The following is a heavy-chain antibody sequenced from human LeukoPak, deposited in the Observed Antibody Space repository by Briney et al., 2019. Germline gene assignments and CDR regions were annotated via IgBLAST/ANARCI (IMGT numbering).Heavy chain of an antibody. CDR1: GGSFSGYY. CDR3: ARGSGYDILTGHLFDY. D-gene: IGHD3-9*01. CDR2: INHSGST. Sequence: KTSETLSLTCAVYGGSFSGYYWSWIRQPPGKGLEWIGEINHSGSTNYNPSLKSRVTISVDTSKNQFSLKLGSVTAADTAVYYCARGSGYDILTGHLFDYWGQGTLVTVSS. J-gene: IGHJ4*02. V-gene: IGHV4-34*01.